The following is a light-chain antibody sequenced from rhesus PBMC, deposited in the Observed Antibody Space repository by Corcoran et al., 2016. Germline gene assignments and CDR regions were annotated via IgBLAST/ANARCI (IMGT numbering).Light chain of an antibody. CDR1: QSLLDSEDGNTY. Sequence: DIVMTQTPLSLPVTLGEPASISCRSSQSLLDSEDGNTYLEWYLQKPGQSPRLLIYEVSNRASGVPDRFSGSGSDTDFTLKISRVEAEDVGVYYCMQALEFPWTFGQWTKVEIK. CDR3: MQALEFPWT. V-gene: IGKV2-104*01. CDR2: EVS. J-gene: IGKJ1*01.